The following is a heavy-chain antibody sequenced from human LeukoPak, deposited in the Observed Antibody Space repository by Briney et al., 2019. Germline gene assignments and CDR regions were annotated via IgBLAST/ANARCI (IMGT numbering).Heavy chain of an antibody. CDR1: GYSIGSDFY. Sequence: SETLSLTCVVSGYSIGSDFYWGWIRQPPGKGLEWIASIYRSGNTYSNPSLKSRVRMSIDTSKNHFSLRLTSVTAADTAVYYCARHSVASPSDAWGPGTLVTVSS. CDR2: IYRSGNT. D-gene: IGHD2-21*01. V-gene: IGHV4-38-2*01. CDR3: ARHSVASPSDA. J-gene: IGHJ5*02.